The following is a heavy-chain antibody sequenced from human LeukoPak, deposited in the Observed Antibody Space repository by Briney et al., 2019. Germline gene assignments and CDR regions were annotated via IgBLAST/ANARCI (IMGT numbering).Heavy chain of an antibody. CDR1: GFTFSSYG. CDR2: IWYDGSNK. CDR3: ARDYYGSGSYPDY. Sequence: GGSLRLSRAASGFTFSSYGMHWVRQAPGKGLEWVAVIWYDGSNKYYADSVKGRFTISRDNSKSTLYLQMNSLRAEDTAVYYCARDYYGSGSYPDYWGQGTLVTVSS. D-gene: IGHD3-10*01. J-gene: IGHJ4*02. V-gene: IGHV3-33*01.